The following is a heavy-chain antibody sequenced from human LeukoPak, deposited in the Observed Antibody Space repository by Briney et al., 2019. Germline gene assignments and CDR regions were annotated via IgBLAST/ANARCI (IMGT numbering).Heavy chain of an antibody. J-gene: IGHJ5*02. D-gene: IGHD3-16*01. Sequence: SETLSLTCTVSGVSISSYYWSWIRQPPGKGLEWIGYIYYSGSTNYNPSLKSRVTISVDTSKNQFSLKLSSVTAADTAVYYCARHYGPWGQGTLVTVSS. CDR1: GVSISSYY. V-gene: IGHV4-59*08. CDR2: IYYSGST. CDR3: ARHYGP.